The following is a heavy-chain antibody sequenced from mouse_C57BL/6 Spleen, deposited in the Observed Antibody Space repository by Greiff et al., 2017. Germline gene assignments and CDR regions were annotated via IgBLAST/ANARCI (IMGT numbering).Heavy chain of an antibody. CDR2: ILPNSGSA. V-gene: IGHV1-64*01. D-gene: IGHD2-1*01. CDR3: GRDGNPWFAY. Sequence: QVQLQQPGAELVKPGASVKLSCKASGYTFTSYWMHWVKQRPGQGLEWIGMILPNSGSANYTETFKSRATLPVDKSSSTAYMQLSSLTSEDSAVYYCGRDGNPWFAYWGQGTLVTVAA. J-gene: IGHJ3*01. CDR1: GYTFTSYW.